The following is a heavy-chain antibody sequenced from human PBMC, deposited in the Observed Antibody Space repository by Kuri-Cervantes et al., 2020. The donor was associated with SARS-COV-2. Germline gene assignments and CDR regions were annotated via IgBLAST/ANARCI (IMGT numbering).Heavy chain of an antibody. Sequence: GGSLRLSCAASGFTFSSYSTNWVRQAPGKGLEWVSSISSSSYIYYADSVKGRFTISRDNAKNSLYLQMSSLRAEDTAVYYCARDLRLGKSLDYWGQGTLVTVSS. D-gene: IGHD7-27*01. CDR1: GFTFSSYS. CDR3: ARDLRLGKSLDY. V-gene: IGHV3-21*01. J-gene: IGHJ4*02. CDR2: ISSSSYI.